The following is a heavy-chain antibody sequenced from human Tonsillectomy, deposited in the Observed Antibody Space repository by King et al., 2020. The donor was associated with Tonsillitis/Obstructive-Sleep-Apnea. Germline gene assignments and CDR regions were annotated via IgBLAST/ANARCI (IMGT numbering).Heavy chain of an antibody. CDR2: IYYSGST. V-gene: IGHV4-59*08. D-gene: IGHD1-26*01. J-gene: IGHJ3*02. CDR1: GGSISSYY. CDR3: ARLGGSYANDAFIS. Sequence: LQLQESGPGLVKPSETLSLTCTVSGGSISSYYWSWIRQPPGKGLEWIGYIYYSGSTNYNPSLKSRVTISVDTSKNQFSLKLSSVTAADTAVYYCARLGGSYANDAFISGAKGQWSPSLQ.